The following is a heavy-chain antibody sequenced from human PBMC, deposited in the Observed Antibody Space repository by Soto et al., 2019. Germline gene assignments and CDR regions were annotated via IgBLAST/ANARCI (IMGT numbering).Heavy chain of an antibody. J-gene: IGHJ5*02. V-gene: IGHV1-3*01. CDR3: ARDQYYDILTGYQNWFDP. CDR1: GYTFTSYA. Sequence: VSVKLYCKASGYTFTSYAMHLVRQAPGQRLEWMGWINAGNGNTKYSQKFQGRVTITRDTSASTAYMELSSLRSEDTAVYYCARDQYYDILTGYQNWFDPWGQGTLVTVSS. D-gene: IGHD3-9*01. CDR2: INAGNGNT.